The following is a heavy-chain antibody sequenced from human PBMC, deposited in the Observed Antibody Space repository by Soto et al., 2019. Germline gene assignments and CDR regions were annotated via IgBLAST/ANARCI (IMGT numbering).Heavy chain of an antibody. V-gene: IGHV3-23*01. Sequence: GGSLSLSCAASGFTFNTYAMSWVRQAPGKGLEWVASLSGSGGFTEHADSVKGRFSISRDNSKNTLFLQMNGLRVDDTAVYYCGKDRYYDSRIIDSWGAGTLVTVSS. CDR1: GFTFNTYA. CDR2: LSGSGGFT. D-gene: IGHD3-22*01. J-gene: IGHJ4*02. CDR3: GKDRYYDSRIIDS.